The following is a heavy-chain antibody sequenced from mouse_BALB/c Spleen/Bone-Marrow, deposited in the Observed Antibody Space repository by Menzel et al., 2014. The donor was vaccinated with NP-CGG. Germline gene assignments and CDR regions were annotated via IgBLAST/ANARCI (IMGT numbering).Heavy chain of an antibody. CDR1: GFTFSSYG. J-gene: IGHJ1*01. D-gene: IGHD1-1*01. CDR3: ARVYGWYFDV. Sequence: EVKLVESGGGLVQPGGSLKLSCVASGFTFSSYGMSWVRQTPDKRLELVATINNNGGSTYYPDSVKGQFTISRDNAKNTLYLQMSSLKSEDTAMYYCARVYGWYFDVWSEGTTVTVSS. CDR2: INNNGGST. V-gene: IGHV5-6-3*01.